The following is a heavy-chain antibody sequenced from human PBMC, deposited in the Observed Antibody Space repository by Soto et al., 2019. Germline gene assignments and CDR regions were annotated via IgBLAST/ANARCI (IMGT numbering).Heavy chain of an antibody. V-gene: IGHV1-18*04. CDR2: ISTWGDDK. CDR1: GYTFTDYG. CDR3: ARLNSAYAVDY. J-gene: IGHJ4*02. D-gene: IGHD5-12*01. Sequence: QVQVVQSGAEVKEPGASVKVSCKASGYTFTDYGFSWVRQAPGQRPEWMGWISTWGDDKRDTHKFRDRVTMTTDTSTSTAYLELRSLRSDDTAVYYCARLNSAYAVDYWGQGTLVTVSS.